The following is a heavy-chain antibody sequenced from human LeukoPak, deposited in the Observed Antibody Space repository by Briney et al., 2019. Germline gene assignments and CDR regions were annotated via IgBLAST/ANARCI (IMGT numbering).Heavy chain of an antibody. V-gene: IGHV1-18*01. J-gene: IGHJ4*02. CDR2: ISTYNGNT. D-gene: IGHD6-19*01. CDR3: ARSSLAVAGSVFDY. CDR1: GYTFTSYG. Sequence: GASVKVSCKASGYTFTSYGISWVRQAPGQGLEWMGWISTYNGNTHYAQKLQGSVTMTTDTSTSTAYMELRSLRSDDTAVYYCARSSLAVAGSVFDYWGQGTLVTVSS.